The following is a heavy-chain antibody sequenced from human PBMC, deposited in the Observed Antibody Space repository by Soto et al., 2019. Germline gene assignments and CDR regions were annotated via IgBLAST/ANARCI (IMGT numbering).Heavy chain of an antibody. D-gene: IGHD2-8*02. CDR1: GGSFSGYY. CDR3: ARDKITGLFDY. J-gene: IGHJ4*02. CDR2: INHSGST. V-gene: IGHV4-34*01. Sequence: SETLSLTCAVYGGSFSGYYWSWIRQPPGKGLEWIGEINHSGSTNYNPSLKSRVTISVDTSKNQFSLKLTSVTAADTAVYYCARDKITGLFDYWGQGTVVTVSS.